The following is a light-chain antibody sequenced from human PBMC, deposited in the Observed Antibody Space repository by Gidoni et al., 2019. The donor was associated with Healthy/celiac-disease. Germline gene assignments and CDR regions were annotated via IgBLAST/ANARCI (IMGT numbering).Light chain of an antibody. Sequence: EIVITQSPATLSVSPGERATLSCRASQIVSSHFAWYQQKPGHAPRLLIYGASPRATGIPARFSGSGSGTEFTLTISSLQSEDFAVYYCQQYNNWRGTFGQGTKVEIK. V-gene: IGKV3-15*01. CDR2: GAS. CDR3: QQYNNWRGT. J-gene: IGKJ1*01. CDR1: QIVSSH.